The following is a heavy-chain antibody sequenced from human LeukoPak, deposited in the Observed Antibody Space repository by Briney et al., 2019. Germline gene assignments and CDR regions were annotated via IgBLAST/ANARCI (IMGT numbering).Heavy chain of an antibody. CDR3: ARDYYGSGSYYDY. CDR2: IYHTGST. D-gene: IGHD3-10*01. Sequence: PSETLSLTCSVSGGSFSSTSYYWGWIRQPPGKGLEWIANIYHTGSTNYNPSLKSRVTMSVDTSKNQFSLKLSSVTAADTAVYYCARDYYGSGSYYDYWGQGTLVTVSS. CDR1: GGSFSSTSYY. V-gene: IGHV4-39*07. J-gene: IGHJ4*02.